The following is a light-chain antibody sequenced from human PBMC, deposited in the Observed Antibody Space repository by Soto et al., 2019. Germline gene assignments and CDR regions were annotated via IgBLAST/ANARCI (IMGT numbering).Light chain of an antibody. J-gene: IGKJ5*01. CDR1: QIVYNGY. CDR3: QQRYSWPPIT. V-gene: IGKV3D-20*02. CDR2: GAS. Sequence: ENVLTQSPGTLSLSPGESATLSCRASQIVYNGYLAWYQQKPGQPPRLLIFGASTRASGVPDRFSGSESGTDFTLTISSLEPEDFAVYYCQQRYSWPPITFGQGTRLEI.